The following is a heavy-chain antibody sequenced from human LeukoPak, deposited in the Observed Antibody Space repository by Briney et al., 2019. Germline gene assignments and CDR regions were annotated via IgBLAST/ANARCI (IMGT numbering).Heavy chain of an antibody. V-gene: IGHV3-9*01. D-gene: IGHD3-22*01. CDR2: ISWNSGSI. CDR3: AKDQDYDSSGPFDY. J-gene: IGHJ4*02. CDR1: GFTFDNYA. Sequence: GGSLRLSCVASGFTFDNYAMHWVRQAPGKGLEWVSGISWNSGSIGYADSVKGRFTISRDNAKNSLYLQMNSLRAEDTALYYCAKDQDYDSSGPFDYWGQGTLVTVSS.